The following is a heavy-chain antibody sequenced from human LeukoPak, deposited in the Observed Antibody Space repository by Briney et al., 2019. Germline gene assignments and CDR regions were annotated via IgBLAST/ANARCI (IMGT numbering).Heavy chain of an antibody. D-gene: IGHD5-24*01. Sequence: GGSLRLSCAASGFTFSSYSMNWVRQAPGKGLEWVSSISSSSSYIYYADPVKGRFTISRDNAKNSLYLQMNSLRAEDTTVYYCARDLQEENGFDPWGQGTLVTVSS. J-gene: IGHJ5*02. CDR3: ARDLQEENGFDP. CDR2: ISSSSSYI. V-gene: IGHV3-21*01. CDR1: GFTFSSYS.